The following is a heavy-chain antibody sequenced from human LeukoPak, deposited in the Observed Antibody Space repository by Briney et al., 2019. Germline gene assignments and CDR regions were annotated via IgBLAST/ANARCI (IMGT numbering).Heavy chain of an antibody. Sequence: SQTLSLTCTVSGGSISSGGYYWSWIRQQPGKGLEWIGYIYYSGSTYYNPSLKRRLAISVDTSKNQFSLKVTSVTAADTAVYYCARGRSAAGNFDYWGQGTLVTVSS. CDR1: GGSISSGGYY. CDR2: IYYSGST. D-gene: IGHD6-13*01. CDR3: ARGRSAAGNFDY. V-gene: IGHV4-31*03. J-gene: IGHJ4*02.